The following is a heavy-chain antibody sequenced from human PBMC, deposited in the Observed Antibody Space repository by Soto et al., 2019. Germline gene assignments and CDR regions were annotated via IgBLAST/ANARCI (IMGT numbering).Heavy chain of an antibody. V-gene: IGHV4-31*03. D-gene: IGHD2-21*02. J-gene: IGHJ5*02. CDR2: IYYSGST. Sequence: SETLSLTCTVSAGSISSGGYYWSWIRHHPGKGLEWIGYIYYSGSTYSNPSLKSRVTMSVDTSKNQFSLKLSSVTAADTAVYYCARGVVVVTADNWFDPWGQGTLVTVSS. CDR3: ARGVVVVTADNWFDP. CDR1: AGSISSGGYY.